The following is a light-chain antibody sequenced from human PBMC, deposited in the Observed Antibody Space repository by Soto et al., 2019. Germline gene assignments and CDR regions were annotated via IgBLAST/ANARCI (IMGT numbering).Light chain of an antibody. J-gene: IGLJ1*01. CDR2: EVS. CDR3: SSYTSISTVGV. CDR1: SSDVGGYNY. Sequence: QSALTQPASVSGSPGQSITISCTGTSSDVGGYNYVSWYQQHPGKAPKLMIYEVSNRPSGVSNRFSGSKSGNTASLTISGLQAEDEADYYCSSYTSISTVGVFGTGTKVTVL. V-gene: IGLV2-14*01.